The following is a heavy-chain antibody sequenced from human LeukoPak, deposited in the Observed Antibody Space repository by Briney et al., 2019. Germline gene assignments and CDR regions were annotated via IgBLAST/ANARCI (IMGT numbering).Heavy chain of an antibody. V-gene: IGHV3-48*03. CDR3: ARGGDCSADTCQKDSPYYYGLDV. J-gene: IGHJ6*02. CDR1: GFTLSSYE. CDR2: ISSSGGTI. Sequence: GGSLRLSCAASGFTLSSYEMNWVRQAPGKGLEWVSYISSSGGTIYYAHSVQGRFTISRDNAKDSLYLQMNSLRAEDTAVYYCARGGDCSADTCQKDSPYYYGLDVWGQGTTVTVSS. D-gene: IGHD2-15*01.